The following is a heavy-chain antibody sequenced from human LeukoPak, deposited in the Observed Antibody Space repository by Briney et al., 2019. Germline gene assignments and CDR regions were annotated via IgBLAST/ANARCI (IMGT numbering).Heavy chain of an antibody. J-gene: IGHJ5*02. D-gene: IGHD6-13*01. CDR1: GYNFIYYY. V-gene: IGHV1-46*01. CDR2: INPSGGST. Sequence: ASVKVSCKTSGYNFIYYYIHWVRQAPGQGLEWMALINPSGGSTSYAQKFQGRVTMTRDTSTSTVYMELRSLRSEDTAVYYCARGGTGSCDPWGQGTLVTVSS. CDR3: ARGGTGSCDP.